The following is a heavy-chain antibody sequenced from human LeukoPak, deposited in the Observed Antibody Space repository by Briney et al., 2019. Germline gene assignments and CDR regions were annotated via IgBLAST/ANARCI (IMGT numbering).Heavy chain of an antibody. CDR3: ARAERVTAMGASDY. V-gene: IGHV1-18*01. J-gene: IGHJ4*02. CDR2: ISAYNGNT. Sequence: ASVKVSCKASGYTFTSYGISWVRQAPGQGLEWMGWISAYNGNTNYAQKLQGRVTMTTDTSTSTAYMELRGLRSDDTAVYYCARAERVTAMGASDYWGQGTLVTVSS. D-gene: IGHD2-21*02. CDR1: GYTFTSYG.